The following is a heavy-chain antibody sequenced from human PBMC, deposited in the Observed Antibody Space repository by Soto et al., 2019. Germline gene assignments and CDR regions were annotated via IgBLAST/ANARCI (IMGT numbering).Heavy chain of an antibody. CDR1: GDTFGRFT. CDR3: ARDPSTINKLIGVWFDP. CDR2: IKPISDTT. Sequence: SVKVSCKASGDTFGRFTINWVRQAPGQGLEWMGGIKPISDTTNYAQRFQGRVTFTADASTSTVYLELSSLRSEDTAMYYCARDPSTINKLIGVWFDPWGQGTLVTVSS. D-gene: IGHD4-4*01. J-gene: IGHJ5*02. V-gene: IGHV1-69*13.